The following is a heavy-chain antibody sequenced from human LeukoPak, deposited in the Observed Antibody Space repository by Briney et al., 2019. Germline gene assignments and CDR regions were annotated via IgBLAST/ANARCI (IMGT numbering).Heavy chain of an antibody. CDR1: GYTFTSYG. CDR3: ARWGKGIAVDWFDP. D-gene: IGHD6-19*01. V-gene: IGHV1-18*01. Sequence: ASVNVSCKASGYTFTSYGISWVRQAPGQGLEWMGWISAYNGNTNYAQKLQGRVTMTTDTSTSTAYMELRSLRSDDTAVYYCARWGKGIAVDWFDPWGQGTLVTVSS. J-gene: IGHJ5*02. CDR2: ISAYNGNT.